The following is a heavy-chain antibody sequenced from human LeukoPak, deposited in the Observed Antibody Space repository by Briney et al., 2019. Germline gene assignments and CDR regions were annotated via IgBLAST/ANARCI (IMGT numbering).Heavy chain of an antibody. J-gene: IGHJ6*04. V-gene: IGHV3-21*01. CDR1: GFTFSSYS. CDR3: ARDKRGGYSGYDYSSGMDV. D-gene: IGHD5-12*01. Sequence: GGSLRLSCAASGFTFSSYSMNWVRQARGKGVEWVSSISSSSSYIYYADSVKGRFTISRDNAKNSLYLQMNSLRAEDKAVYYCARDKRGGYSGYDYSSGMDVWGKGTTVTVSS. CDR2: ISSSSSYI.